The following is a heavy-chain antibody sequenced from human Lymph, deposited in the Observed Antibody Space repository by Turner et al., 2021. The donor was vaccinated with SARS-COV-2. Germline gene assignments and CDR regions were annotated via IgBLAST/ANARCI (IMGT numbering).Heavy chain of an antibody. V-gene: IGHV3-21*01. CDR3: ARERYDSSGSESYYFDY. D-gene: IGHD3-22*01. J-gene: IGHJ4*02. CDR2: ISSSSSYI. CDR1: GFTFSSYT. Sequence: EVQLVESGGGLVKPGGSLSISCAAYGFTFSSYTMNWVRQSPGKGLEWVSAISSSSSYIYYADSVKGRFTISRDNAKNSLYLQMNSLRAEATAVYYCARERYDSSGSESYYFDYCGQGTLVTVSS.